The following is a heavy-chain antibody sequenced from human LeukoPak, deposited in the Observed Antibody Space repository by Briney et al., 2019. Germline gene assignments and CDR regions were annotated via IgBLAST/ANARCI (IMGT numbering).Heavy chain of an antibody. CDR3: TRVGYIDEGIDY. D-gene: IGHD5-24*01. CDR1: GFPFSSYW. V-gene: IGHV3-7*04. Sequence: GGSLRLSCVASGFPFSSYWMTWVRQAPGKGLEWVANIKQDGSKKSYVDSVKGRSTISRDNAKNSLYLQMNSLRAEDTAIYYCTRVGYIDEGIDYWGQGTLVTVSS. J-gene: IGHJ4*02. CDR2: IKQDGSKK.